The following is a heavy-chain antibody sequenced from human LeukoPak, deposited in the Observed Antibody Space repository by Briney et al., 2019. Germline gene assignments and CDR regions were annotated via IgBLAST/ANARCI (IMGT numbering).Heavy chain of an antibody. Sequence: GGSLRLSCAASGFTFSAYYMSWIRQAPGKGLEWVSYISSSGSTIYYADSVKGRFTISRDNAKNSLYLQMNSLRAEDTAVYYCARSRCYCSGGSCYSCDWFDPWGQGTLVTVSS. D-gene: IGHD2-15*01. CDR2: ISSSGSTI. V-gene: IGHV3-11*01. CDR1: GFTFSAYY. J-gene: IGHJ5*02. CDR3: ARSRCYCSGGSCYSCDWFDP.